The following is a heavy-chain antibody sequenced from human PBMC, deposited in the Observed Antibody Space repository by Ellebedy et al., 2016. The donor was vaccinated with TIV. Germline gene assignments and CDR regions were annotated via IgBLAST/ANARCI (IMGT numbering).Heavy chain of an antibody. V-gene: IGHV1-24*01. Sequence: AASVKVSCKVSGYTLTELSMHWVRQAPGKGLEWMGGFDPEDGERIYAQKFQGRVTMTEDTSTDTAYMDLSSLRSEDTAFYYCVKGLDAFDIWGQGTMVTVSS. CDR2: FDPEDGER. J-gene: IGHJ3*02. CDR3: VKGLDAFDI. CDR1: GYTLTELS.